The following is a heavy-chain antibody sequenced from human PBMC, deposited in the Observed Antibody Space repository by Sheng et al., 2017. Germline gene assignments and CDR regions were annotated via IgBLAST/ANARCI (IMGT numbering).Heavy chain of an antibody. Sequence: QVQLVQSGAEVKKPGASVTVSCKASGYTFNDYDINWVRQASGQGLEWVGWINPNNDNTGIAQKFQGRLTITRDTSMSTVYLELSSLRSEDTAMYYCARGRHWNPDYWGQGTLGHR. CDR2: INPNNDNT. CDR3: ARGRHWNPDY. J-gene: IGHJ4*02. CDR1: GYTFNDYD. D-gene: IGHD1-1*01. V-gene: IGHV1-8*03.